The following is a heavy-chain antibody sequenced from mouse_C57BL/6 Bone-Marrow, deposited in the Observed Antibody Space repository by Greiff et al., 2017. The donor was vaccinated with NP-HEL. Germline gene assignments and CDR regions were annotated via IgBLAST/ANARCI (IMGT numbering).Heavy chain of an antibody. CDR2: FYPGSGSI. D-gene: IGHD2-10*01. CDR3: ARHAYYGNYPSFMDY. Sequence: QVQLQQSGAELVKPGASGKLSCTASGSTFPEYTIHWVKQRSGQGLGGIGWFYPGSGSIKDNEKFKDKATLTADKSSSTVYMELSRLTSEDSAVYFCARHAYYGNYPSFMDYWGQGTSVTVSS. CDR1: GSTFPEYT. J-gene: IGHJ4*01. V-gene: IGHV1-62-2*01.